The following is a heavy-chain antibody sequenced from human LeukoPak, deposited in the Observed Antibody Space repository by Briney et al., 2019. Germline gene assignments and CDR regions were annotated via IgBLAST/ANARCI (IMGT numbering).Heavy chain of an antibody. D-gene: IGHD6-13*01. Sequence: SETLSLTCTVSGYSISSGYFWGWVRQPPGKGLEWIGSMYHTGTTYYNPSLKSRVSISIDTSKNQFSLKLSSVTAADTAVYYCARQEWIAAAGSGYFDLWGRGTLVTVSS. V-gene: IGHV4-38-2*02. CDR3: ARQEWIAAAGSGYFDL. CDR1: GYSISSGYF. CDR2: MYHTGTT. J-gene: IGHJ2*01.